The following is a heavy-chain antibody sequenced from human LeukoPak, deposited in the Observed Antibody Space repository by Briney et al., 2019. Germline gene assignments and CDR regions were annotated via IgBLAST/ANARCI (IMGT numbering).Heavy chain of an antibody. CDR3: ARNTVTTRGYYYYYMDV. D-gene: IGHD4-17*01. V-gene: IGHV4-59*01. J-gene: IGHJ6*03. CDR2: IYYSGST. CDR1: GGSISSYY. Sequence: SETLSLTCTVSGGSISSYYWSWIRQPPGKGLEWIGYIYYSGSTNYNPSLKSRVTISVDTSKNQFSLKLSSVTAADTAVYYYARNTVTTRGYYYYYMDVWGKGTTVTVSS.